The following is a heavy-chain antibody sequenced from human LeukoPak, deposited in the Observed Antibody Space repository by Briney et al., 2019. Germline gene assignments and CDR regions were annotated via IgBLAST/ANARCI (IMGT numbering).Heavy chain of an antibody. CDR1: GYTFTSYY. J-gene: IGHJ2*01. D-gene: IGHD2-21*02. CDR3: ARDRGSKRVAYCGGDCYIGYFDL. CDR2: INPSGGRT. Sequence: ASVKVSCKASGYTFTSYYMHWVRQAPGQGLEWMGIINPSGGRTSYAQKFQGRVTMTRDTSTSAVYMELSSLRSEDTAVYYCARDRGSKRVAYCGGDCYIGYFDLWGRGTLVTVSS. V-gene: IGHV1-46*01.